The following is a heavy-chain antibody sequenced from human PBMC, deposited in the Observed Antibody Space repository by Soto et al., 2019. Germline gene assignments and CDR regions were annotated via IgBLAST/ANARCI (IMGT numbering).Heavy chain of an antibody. CDR1: GGTFSSYT. D-gene: IGHD3-10*01. CDR3: ARFFGFYSMDV. Sequence: QVQLVQSGAEVKKPGSSVKVSCKASGGTFSSYTISWVRQAPGQGLEWMGRIIPILGIPNYAQKFQGRVTITADKSTSTAYMELSSLRSEDTAVYYCARFFGFYSMDVWGQGTTVTVSS. CDR2: IIPILGIP. J-gene: IGHJ6*02. V-gene: IGHV1-69*02.